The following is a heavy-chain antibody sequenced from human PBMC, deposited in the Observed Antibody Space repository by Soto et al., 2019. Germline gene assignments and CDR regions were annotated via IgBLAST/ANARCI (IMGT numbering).Heavy chain of an antibody. J-gene: IGHJ4*02. CDR3: TRWLGYGPHFDY. V-gene: IGHV4-30-4*01. D-gene: IGHD5-12*01. Sequence: QVQLQESGPGLVKPSQSLSLTCTVSGGSIRSGDYYWSWIRQPPGKGLEWIGYIYYSGSTYYNPSLKSRLTISLDTSKNQFSLKLTSVTAADTAVYYCTRWLGYGPHFDYWGQGTLVTVSS. CDR1: GGSIRSGDYY. CDR2: IYYSGST.